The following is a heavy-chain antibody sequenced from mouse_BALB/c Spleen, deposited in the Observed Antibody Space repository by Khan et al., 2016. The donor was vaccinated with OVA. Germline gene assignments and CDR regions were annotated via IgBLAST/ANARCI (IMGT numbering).Heavy chain of an antibody. Sequence: EVQGVESGGDLVKPGGSLKLSCAASGFTFSSYSMSWVRQTPDKRLEWVASISSGGDYTYHPDSVKGRFTISRDNAKNTLYLQMSDLKAEDTAVYYCADHLTGSFAYWGQGTLVTVSA. V-gene: IGHV5-6*01. CDR3: ADHLTGSFAY. J-gene: IGHJ3*01. CDR2: ISSGGDYT. D-gene: IGHD4-1*01. CDR1: GFTFSSYS.